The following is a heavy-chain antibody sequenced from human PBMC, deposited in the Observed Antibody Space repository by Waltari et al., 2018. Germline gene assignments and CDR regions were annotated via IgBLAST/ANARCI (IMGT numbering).Heavy chain of an antibody. Sequence: EVQLLESGGGLVQPGGSLRLSCAASGFTFSSYAMSWVRQAPGKGLEWVSAISGSGGSTYYADSVKGRFTISRDNSKNTLYLQMNSLRAEDTAVYYCAKDRNVDFWSGSNWFDPWGQGTLVTVSS. CDR1: GFTFSSYA. D-gene: IGHD3-3*01. V-gene: IGHV3-23*01. CDR2: ISGSGGST. CDR3: AKDRNVDFWSGSNWFDP. J-gene: IGHJ5*02.